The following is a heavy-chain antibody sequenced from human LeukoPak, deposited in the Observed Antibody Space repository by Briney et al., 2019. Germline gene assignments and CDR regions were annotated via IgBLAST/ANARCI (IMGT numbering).Heavy chain of an antibody. D-gene: IGHD3-10*01. CDR3: ARGFLAHFYGSSSHDY. J-gene: IGHJ4*02. CDR1: GGSFSDYY. Sequence: QPSETLSLTCAVYGGSFSDYYWAWMRQPPGKGLEWLGEINHNGGINYNPSLKSRVTLSLDTSMNHVPLWLTSVTAADTGVYYCARGFLAHFYGSSSHDYWGQGTLVSVSS. CDR2: INHNGGI. V-gene: IGHV4-34*01.